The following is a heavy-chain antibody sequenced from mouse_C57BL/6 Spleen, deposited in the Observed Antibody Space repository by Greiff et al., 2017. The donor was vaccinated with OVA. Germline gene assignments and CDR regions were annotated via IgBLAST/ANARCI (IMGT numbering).Heavy chain of an antibody. D-gene: IGHD1-1*01. J-gene: IGHJ3*01. Sequence: EVKLVESGPGLVKPSQSLSLTCSVTGYSITSGYYWNWIRQFPGNKLEWMGYISYDGSNNYNPSLKNRISITRDTSKNQFFLKLNSVTTEDTATYYCARDLYYGSSYPLGRGFAYWGQGTLVTVSA. CDR3: ARDLYYGSSYPLGRGFAY. CDR1: GYSITSGYY. CDR2: ISYDGSN. V-gene: IGHV3-6*01.